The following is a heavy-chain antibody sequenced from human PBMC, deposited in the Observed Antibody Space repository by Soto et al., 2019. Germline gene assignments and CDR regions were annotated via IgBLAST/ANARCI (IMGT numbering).Heavy chain of an antibody. J-gene: IGHJ6*02. D-gene: IGHD5-18*01. V-gene: IGHV4-31*03. Sequence: SETLSLTCTVSGGSIRSGGYYWSWVRQSPRRGLEWIGNIYYSGSTYYNPSLKSRLTISVDTSKNQFSLNLSSVAAADTAVYYCARDRLMATAGTARHYFGLDVWGQGTTVTVSS. CDR2: IYYSGST. CDR1: GGSIRSGGYY. CDR3: ARDRLMATAGTARHYFGLDV.